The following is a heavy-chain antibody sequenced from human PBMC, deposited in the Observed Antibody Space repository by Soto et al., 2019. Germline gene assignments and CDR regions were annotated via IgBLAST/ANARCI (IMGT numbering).Heavy chain of an antibody. J-gene: IGHJ3*02. CDR2: ISYDGSNK. D-gene: IGHD5-18*01. CDR1: GFTFSSYG. Sequence: QVQLVESGGGVVQPGRSLRLSCAASGFTFSSYGMHWVRQAPGKGLEWVAVISYDGSNKYYADSVKGRFTISRDNSKNTLYLQMNSLRAEDTAVYYCAKGGGYSYGYFDIWGQGTMVTVSS. V-gene: IGHV3-30*18. CDR3: AKGGGYSYGYFDI.